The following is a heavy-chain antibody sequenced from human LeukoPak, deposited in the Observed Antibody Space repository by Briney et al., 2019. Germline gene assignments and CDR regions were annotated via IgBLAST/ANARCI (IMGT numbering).Heavy chain of an antibody. Sequence: SETLSLTCTVSGGSVNSGAYDWSWIRQPPGKGLEWIGNIYSSGSAYYNPSLKSRVTMSVDTSKNQFSLELSSVTAADTAVYYCARKPIVNSAWYYFDYWGQGTLVTVSS. CDR2: IYSSGSA. D-gene: IGHD3-22*01. V-gene: IGHV4-39*07. CDR1: GGSVNSGAYD. CDR3: ARKPIVNSAWYYFDY. J-gene: IGHJ4*02.